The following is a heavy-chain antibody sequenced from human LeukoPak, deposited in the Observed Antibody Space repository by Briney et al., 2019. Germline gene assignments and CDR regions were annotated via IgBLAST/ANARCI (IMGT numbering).Heavy chain of an antibody. CDR1: GFTFSTHA. CDR2: ISGSGGST. CDR3: AKDGIVGANNYYYYMDV. Sequence: GGSLRLSCAASGFTFSTHAMNWVRQAPGKGLEWVSAISGSGGSTYYADSVKARFTISRDSSKNTLYLQMNSLRAEDTAVYYCAKDGIVGANNYYYYMDVWGKGTTVTVSS. D-gene: IGHD1-26*01. J-gene: IGHJ6*03. V-gene: IGHV3-23*01.